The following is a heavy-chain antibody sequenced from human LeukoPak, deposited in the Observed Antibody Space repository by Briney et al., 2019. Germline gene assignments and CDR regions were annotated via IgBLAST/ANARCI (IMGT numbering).Heavy chain of an antibody. D-gene: IGHD3-22*01. Sequence: ASVKVSCKASGYTFTNYDINWGRQPTGQGLGLMGCISAYNGNTNYAQKLQGRVTMTTDTSTSTAYMELRSLRSDDTAVYYCARDQPMIVVPDAFDIWGQGTMVTVPS. CDR1: GYTFTNYD. J-gene: IGHJ3*02. CDR3: ARDQPMIVVPDAFDI. CDR2: ISAYNGNT. V-gene: IGHV1-18*01.